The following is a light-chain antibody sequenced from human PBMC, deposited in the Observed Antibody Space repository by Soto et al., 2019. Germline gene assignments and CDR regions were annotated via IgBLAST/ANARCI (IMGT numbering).Light chain of an antibody. CDR2: GAS. CDR3: QQYGSSPRT. CDR1: QTISNTY. V-gene: IGKV3-20*01. J-gene: IGKJ1*01. Sequence: EIVLTQSPGTLSLSPGETATLSCRASQTISNTYLAWYQQKPGQAPRPLIYGASTRATGIPGRFSGSGSGTDFTLTVNRLEPEDFAVYYCQQYGSSPRTFGQGTKVEI.